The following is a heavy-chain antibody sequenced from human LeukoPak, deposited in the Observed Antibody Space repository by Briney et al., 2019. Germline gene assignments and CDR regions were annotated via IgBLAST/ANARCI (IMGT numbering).Heavy chain of an antibody. CDR2: ISGSGGST. Sequence: PGGSLRLSXAASGFTFSSYAMSWVRQAPGKGMEWVSAISGSGGSTYYADSVKGRFTISRDNSKNTLYLQMNSLRAEDTAVYYCAKVCRPPGTYYDSGGYVDYWGQGTLVTVSS. CDR3: AKVCRPPGTYYDSGGYVDY. J-gene: IGHJ4*02. V-gene: IGHV3-23*01. CDR1: GFTFSSYA. D-gene: IGHD3-22*01.